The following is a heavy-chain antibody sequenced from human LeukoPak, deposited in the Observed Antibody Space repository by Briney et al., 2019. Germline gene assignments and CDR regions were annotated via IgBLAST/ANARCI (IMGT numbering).Heavy chain of an antibody. CDR1: GFSLSTSGVG. D-gene: IGHD5-24*01. CDR2: IYWNDDK. Sequence: SGPTLVKSTQTLTLTCTFSGFSLSTSGVGVGWIRQPPGKALEWLALIYWNDDKRYSPSLKSRLTITKDTSKNQVVLTMTNMDPVDTATYYCARTVRRDGYKQVDYWGQGTLVTVSS. CDR3: ARTVRRDGYKQVDY. J-gene: IGHJ4*02. V-gene: IGHV2-5*01.